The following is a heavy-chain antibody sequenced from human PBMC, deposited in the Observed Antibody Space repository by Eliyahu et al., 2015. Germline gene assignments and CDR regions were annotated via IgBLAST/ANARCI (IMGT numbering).Heavy chain of an antibody. Sequence: QVQLQESGPGLVKPSETLSLTCNVSGGXIRNXYWSWVRQPXGXGLEWIGRVYGTGXTTYNPSXKSRVSMSVDTSKNHFSLKLSSVTAADTAVYYCARGGAGSPDPFDYWGQGSLVTVSS. V-gene: IGHV4-4*07. CDR1: GGXIRNXY. CDR3: ARGGAGSPDPFDY. D-gene: IGHD6-19*01. J-gene: IGHJ4*02. CDR2: VYGTGXT.